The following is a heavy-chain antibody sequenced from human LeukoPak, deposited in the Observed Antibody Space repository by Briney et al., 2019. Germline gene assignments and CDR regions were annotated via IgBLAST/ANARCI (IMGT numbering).Heavy chain of an antibody. CDR2: ISSSSSYI. D-gene: IGHD2-15*01. CDR1: GFTFGSYS. Sequence: PGGSLRLSCAASGFTFGSYSMNWVRQAPGKGLEWVSSISSSSSYIYYADSVKGRFTISRDNAKNSLYLQINSLRAEDTAVYYCARGPVGADDYWGQGTLVTVSS. J-gene: IGHJ4*02. CDR3: ARGPVGADDY. V-gene: IGHV3-21*01.